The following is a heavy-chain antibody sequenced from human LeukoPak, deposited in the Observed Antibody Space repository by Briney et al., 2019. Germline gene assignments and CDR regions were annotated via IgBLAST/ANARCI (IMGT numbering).Heavy chain of an antibody. V-gene: IGHV4-59*01. CDR2: IYYSGST. CDR1: GGSISSYY. D-gene: IGHD3-22*01. J-gene: IGHJ4*02. Sequence: SETLSLTCTVSGGSISSYYWSWIRQPPGKGLEWIGYIYYSGSTNYNPSLKSRVTISVDTSKNQFSLKLSSVTAADTAVYYCAREAGTMIVVVNLFDYWGQGTLVTVSS. CDR3: AREAGTMIVVVNLFDY.